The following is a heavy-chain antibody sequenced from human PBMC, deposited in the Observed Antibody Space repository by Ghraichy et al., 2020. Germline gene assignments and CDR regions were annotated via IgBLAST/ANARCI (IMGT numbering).Heavy chain of an antibody. Sequence: SETLSLTCTVSGYSISSGYYWGWIRQPPGKGLEWIGSIYHSGSTYYNPSLKSRVTISVDTSKNQFSLKLSSVTAADTAVYYCARETSGSYHFDYWGQGTLVTVSS. V-gene: IGHV4-38-2*02. CDR2: IYHSGST. CDR3: ARETSGSYHFDY. CDR1: GYSISSGYY. J-gene: IGHJ4*02. D-gene: IGHD1-26*01.